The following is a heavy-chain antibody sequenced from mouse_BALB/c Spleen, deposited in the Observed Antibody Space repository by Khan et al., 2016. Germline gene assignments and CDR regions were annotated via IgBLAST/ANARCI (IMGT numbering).Heavy chain of an antibody. CDR2: ISNGGGST. V-gene: IGHV5-12-2*01. Sequence: EVELGESGGGLVQPGGSLKLSCAASGFTFSSYTMSWVRQTPEKRLEWVAYISNGGGSTYYPDTVKGRFTISRDNAKNTLYLQMSSLKSEDTAMYYCARYYYGSSYFDYWGRGTTLTVSS. J-gene: IGHJ2*01. CDR3: ARYYYGSSYFDY. CDR1: GFTFSSYT. D-gene: IGHD1-1*01.